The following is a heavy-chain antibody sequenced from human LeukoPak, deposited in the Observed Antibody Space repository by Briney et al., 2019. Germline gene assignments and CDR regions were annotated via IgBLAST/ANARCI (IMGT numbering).Heavy chain of an antibody. CDR3: ARDLISATVTTNWFDP. V-gene: IGHV1-46*01. J-gene: IGHJ5*02. CDR1: GYTFTSYF. CDR2: INPSGGST. Sequence: ASVKVSCKASGYTFTSYFMHWVRQAPGQGLEWMGIINPSGGSTSYAQKFQGRVTMTRDTSTSTVYMELSSLRSEDTAVYYCARDLISATVTTNWFDPGAREPWSPSPQ. D-gene: IGHD4-17*01.